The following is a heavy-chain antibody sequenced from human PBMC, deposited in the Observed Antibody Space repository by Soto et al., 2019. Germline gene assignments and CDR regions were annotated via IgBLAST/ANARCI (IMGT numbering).Heavy chain of an antibody. J-gene: IGHJ5*02. CDR2: IIPIFGTA. CDR1: GGTFSSYA. Sequence: QVQLVQSGAEVKKPGSSVKVSCKASGGTFSSYAISWVRQAPGQGLEWMGGIIPIFGTANYAQKFQGRVTITADESTSTAYMELSSLRSEDTAVYYCARAAWSGPPHTQRYNWFDPWGQGTLVTVSS. V-gene: IGHV1-69*12. D-gene: IGHD3-3*01. CDR3: ARAAWSGPPHTQRYNWFDP.